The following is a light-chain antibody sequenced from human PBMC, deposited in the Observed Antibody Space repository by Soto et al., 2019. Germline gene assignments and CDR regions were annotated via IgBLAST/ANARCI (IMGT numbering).Light chain of an antibody. Sequence: EIVMTQSPATLSVSPGERATLSCRASQSVSSNLAWYQQKPGQAPRRLIYGSSTRATGIPARFSGSGSGTEFTLTISSLQSEDFAVYYCQQYNSWPPSITFGQGTRLDIK. CDR3: QQYNSWPPSIT. V-gene: IGKV3-15*01. CDR1: QSVSSN. CDR2: GSS. J-gene: IGKJ5*01.